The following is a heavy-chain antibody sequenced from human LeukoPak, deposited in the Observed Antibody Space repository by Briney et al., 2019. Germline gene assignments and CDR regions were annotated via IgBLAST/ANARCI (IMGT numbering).Heavy chain of an antibody. CDR1: GYTFTNYG. CDR3: ARSYSGYDEEDY. J-gene: IGHJ4*02. D-gene: IGHD5-12*01. Sequence: ASVKVSCKASGYTFTNYGITWVRQAPGQGPEWMGWISAYNGNTYYAQKLQGRVTMTTDTSTSTAYMELRSLRSDDTAVYYCARSYSGYDEEDYWGQGTLVTVSS. CDR2: ISAYNGNT. V-gene: IGHV1-18*04.